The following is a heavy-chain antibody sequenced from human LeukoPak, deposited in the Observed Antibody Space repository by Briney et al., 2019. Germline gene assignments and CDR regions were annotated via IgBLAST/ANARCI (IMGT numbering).Heavy chain of an antibody. CDR1: GFIFSNYG. CDR2: IWYDGQTK. J-gene: IGHJ4*02. D-gene: IGHD6-19*01. Sequence: GGSLRLSCEASGFIFSNYGMHWVRQAPGKGLEWLPFIWYDGQTKFYADSVKGRFTISRDNSGNTLFLHMTSLRVEDTAVYYCAREWGRIAVAGGPGYWGQGALVTVSS. CDR3: AREWGRIAVAGGPGY. V-gene: IGHV3-33*01.